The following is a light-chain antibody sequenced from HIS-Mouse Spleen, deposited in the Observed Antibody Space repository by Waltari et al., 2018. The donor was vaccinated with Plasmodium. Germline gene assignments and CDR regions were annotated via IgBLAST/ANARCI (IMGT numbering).Light chain of an antibody. J-gene: IGLJ2*01. V-gene: IGLV3-1*01. CDR1: KLGDKY. CDR3: QAWDSSTVV. CDR2: QDS. Sequence: SYELTQPPSVSVSPRQTASIPCSGDKLGDKYASWYQQKQGQSTVLVIYQDSKRPSGIPERFSGSNSGNTATLTISGTQAMDEADYYCQAWDSSTVVFGGGTKLTVL.